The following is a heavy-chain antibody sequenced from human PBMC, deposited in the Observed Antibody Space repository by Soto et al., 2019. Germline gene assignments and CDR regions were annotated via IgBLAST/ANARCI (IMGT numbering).Heavy chain of an antibody. CDR1: GYSISSGYY. J-gene: IGHJ5*02. V-gene: IGHV4-38-2*02. CDR2: IYHSGST. D-gene: IGHD3-3*01. Sequence: SETLSLTCAVSGYSISSGYYWGWIRQPPGKGLEWIGSIYHSGSTYYNPSLKSRVTISVDTSKNQFPLKLSSVTAADTAVYYCARDFSGRITIFGVAPGPWFDPWGQGTLVTVSS. CDR3: ARDFSGRITIFGVAPGPWFDP.